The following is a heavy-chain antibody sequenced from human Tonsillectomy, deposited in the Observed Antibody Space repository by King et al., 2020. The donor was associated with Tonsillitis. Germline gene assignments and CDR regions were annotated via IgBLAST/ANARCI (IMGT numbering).Heavy chain of an antibody. J-gene: IGHJ4*02. CDR2: ISYDGSNK. Sequence: VQLVESGGGVVQPGRSLRLSCAASGFTFSSYAMHWGRQAPGKGLEWVAVISYDGSNKYYADSVKGRFTISRDNSKNTLYLQMNSLRTEDTAVYFCAGEQWLVPSPFDYWGQGTLVTVSS. D-gene: IGHD6-19*01. V-gene: IGHV3-30*01. CDR1: GFTFSSYA. CDR3: AGEQWLVPSPFDY.